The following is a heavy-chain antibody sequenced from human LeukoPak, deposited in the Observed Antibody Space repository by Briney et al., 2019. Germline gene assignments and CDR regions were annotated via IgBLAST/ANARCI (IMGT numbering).Heavy chain of an antibody. CDR1: GFTFSSYA. CDR3: ARDSSSSGTKDFDY. J-gene: IGHJ4*02. D-gene: IGHD3-10*01. Sequence: GGSLRLSCAASGFTFSSYAMHWVRQAPGKWLEWVAVISYDGSNKYYAYSVKGRFTISRDNSKNPLSMPMNRLRAEDTAVYYCARDSSSSGTKDFDYWGQGTLVTVSS. CDR2: ISYDGSNK. V-gene: IGHV3-30*04.